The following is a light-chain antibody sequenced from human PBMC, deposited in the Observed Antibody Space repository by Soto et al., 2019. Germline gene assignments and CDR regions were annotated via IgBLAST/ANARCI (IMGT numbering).Light chain of an antibody. V-gene: IGKV3-15*01. CDR1: QTIYSN. CDR2: HAS. CDR3: QQYQNLWT. J-gene: IGKJ1*01. Sequence: IGMTQSPATLSVSPGERVTLSCRASQTIYSNVAWYQQRPGQSPRLLIYHASSRATGIPARFSGSGSGTEFTLTINGLQSEDFAVYYCQQYQNLWTFGQGTKVEI.